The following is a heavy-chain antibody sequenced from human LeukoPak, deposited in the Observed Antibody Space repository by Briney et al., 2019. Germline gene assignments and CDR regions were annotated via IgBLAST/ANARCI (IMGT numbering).Heavy chain of an antibody. CDR3: ARDVAAKWESPPTYNWFDP. Sequence: GSLRLSCAASGFTFSSYAMSWVRQAPGKGLEWVSAISGSGGSTYYADSVKGRFTISRGNSKNSLYLQMNSLRAEDTALYYWARDVAAKWESPPTYNWFDPWGQGTLVTVSS. D-gene: IGHD1-26*01. CDR2: ISGSGGST. J-gene: IGHJ5*02. V-gene: IGHV3-23*01. CDR1: GFTFSSYA.